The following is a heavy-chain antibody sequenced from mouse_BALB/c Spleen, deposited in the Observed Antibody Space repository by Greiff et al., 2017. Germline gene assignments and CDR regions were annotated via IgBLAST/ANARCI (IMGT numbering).Heavy chain of an antibody. D-gene: IGHD1-2*01. CDR2: IRNKANGYKT. CDR3: ARDMHYCGDGVYAMDY. Sequence: EVMLVQSGGGLVQPGGSLRLSCATSGFTFTDYYMSWVRQPPGKALEWMGFIRNKANGYKTEYSASVKGRFTISRDNSQSILYLQMNTLRAEDSATEYCARDMHYCGDGVYAMDYWGQGTSVTVSS. CDR1: GFTFTDYY. J-gene: IGHJ4*01. V-gene: IGHV7-3*02.